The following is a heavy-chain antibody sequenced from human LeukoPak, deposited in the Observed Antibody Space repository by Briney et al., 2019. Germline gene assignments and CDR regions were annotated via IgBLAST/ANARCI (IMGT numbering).Heavy chain of an antibody. Sequence: PGGSLRLSCAASGFTFSSYEMNWVRQAPGKGLEWVSYISSSGSTIYHADSVKGRFTISRDNAKNSLYLQMNSLRAEDTAVYYCARVITMVRGVIGGWFDPWGQGTLVTVSS. J-gene: IGHJ5*02. D-gene: IGHD3-10*01. V-gene: IGHV3-48*03. CDR1: GFTFSSYE. CDR2: ISSSGSTI. CDR3: ARVITMVRGVIGGWFDP.